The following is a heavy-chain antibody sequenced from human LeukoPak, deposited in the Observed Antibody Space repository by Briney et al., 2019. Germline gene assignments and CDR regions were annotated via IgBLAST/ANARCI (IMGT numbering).Heavy chain of an antibody. CDR3: TTGTLTSDY. J-gene: IGHJ4*02. Sequence: PGGSLRLSGAASGFNFNNAWMNWVRQAPGKGLEWVGRIKSKSDGGTTDNAAPVKGRFTISKDDSKNTLYLQMNSLKTEDTGIYYCTTGTLTSDYWGQGTLVTVSS. V-gene: IGHV3-15*01. CDR1: GFNFNNAW. CDR2: IKSKSDGGTT. D-gene: IGHD4-17*01.